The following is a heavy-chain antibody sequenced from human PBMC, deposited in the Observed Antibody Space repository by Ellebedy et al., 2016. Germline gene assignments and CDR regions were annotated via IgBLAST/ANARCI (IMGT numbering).Heavy chain of an antibody. Sequence: GESLKISCAASGFSFSSYWMGWVRQAPGKGLEWVANINQDGSEKKYVASVKGRFTISRDNAKNSMDLQMNSLRAEDTAVYYCARDCGERWKLILEGAFDIWGQGTMVTVSS. D-gene: IGHD4-23*01. V-gene: IGHV3-7*01. J-gene: IGHJ3*02. CDR1: GFSFSSYW. CDR2: INQDGSEK. CDR3: ARDCGERWKLILEGAFDI.